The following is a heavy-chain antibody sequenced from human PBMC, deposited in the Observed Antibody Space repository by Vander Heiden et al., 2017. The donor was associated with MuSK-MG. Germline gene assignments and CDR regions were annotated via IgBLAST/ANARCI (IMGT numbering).Heavy chain of an antibody. CDR1: GGALSSYA. Sequence: VQRVQSGAAAETPVSSVKVSCKAWGGALSSYAISWVRQAPGQGLEWMGGIIPIFGTANYAQKFQGRVTITADKSTSTAYMELSSLRSEDTAVYYCARDYSGYDASNAFDIWGQGTNGHRLF. J-gene: IGHJ3*02. D-gene: IGHD5-12*01. CDR3: ARDYSGYDASNAFDI. V-gene: IGHV1-69*06. CDR2: IIPIFGTA.